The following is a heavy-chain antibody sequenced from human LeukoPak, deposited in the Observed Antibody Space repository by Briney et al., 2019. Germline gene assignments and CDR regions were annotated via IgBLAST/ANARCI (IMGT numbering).Heavy chain of an antibody. J-gene: IGHJ4*02. V-gene: IGHV3-9*03. CDR2: ISWNSGSI. D-gene: IGHD3-3*01. CDR3: AKDINDFWSGYLDY. CDR1: GFTFDDYA. Sequence: GRSLRLSCAASGFTFDDYAMHWVRQAPGKGLEWVSGISWNSGSIGYADSVKGRFTISRDNPKNSLYLQMNSLRAEDMALYYCAKDINDFWSGYLDYWGQGTLATVSS.